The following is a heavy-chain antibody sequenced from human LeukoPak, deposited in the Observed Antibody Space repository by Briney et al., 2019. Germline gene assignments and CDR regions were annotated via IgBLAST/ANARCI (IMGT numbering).Heavy chain of an antibody. V-gene: IGHV3-7*01. CDR1: GFTFSSYW. Sequence: GGSLRLSCAASGFTFSSYWMSWVRQAPGKGLEWVANIKQDGSEKYYVDSVKGRFTISRDNAKNSLYLQMNSLRPEDTAVYYCAREVASGAFDIWGQGTMVTVSS. CDR2: IKQDGSEK. J-gene: IGHJ3*02. CDR3: AREVASGAFDI.